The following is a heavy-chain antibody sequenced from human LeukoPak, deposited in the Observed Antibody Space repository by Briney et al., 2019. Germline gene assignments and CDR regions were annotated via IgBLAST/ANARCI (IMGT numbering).Heavy chain of an antibody. D-gene: IGHD2-2*01. CDR3: ARGVPRCCRSPVRATADICGVY. CDR1: GYTFTSYD. J-gene: IGHJ4*02. Sequence: ASVKVSCKASGYTFTSYDINWVRQATGQGLEWMGWMNPNSGDTGYAQKFQGRVTMTRDTSISTAYMELSSLRSEDTAVYYCARGVPRCCRSPVRATADICGVYWGQGTLVTVSS. CDR2: MNPNSGDT. V-gene: IGHV1-8*01.